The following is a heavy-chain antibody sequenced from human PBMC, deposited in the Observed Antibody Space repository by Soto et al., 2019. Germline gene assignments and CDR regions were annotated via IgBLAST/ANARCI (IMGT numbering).Heavy chain of an antibody. Sequence: QVQLVESGGDVDQPGRSRRLSCAASGFTFSSYAMHWVRQAPGKGLEWVAVISYDGSNKYYADSVKGRFTISRDNSKNTLYLQMNSLRAEDTAVYYCARDRISPLTYYYYGMDVWGQGTTVTVSS. CDR3: ARDRISPLTYYYYGMDV. CDR1: GFTFSSYA. D-gene: IGHD3-10*01. CDR2: ISYDGSNK. J-gene: IGHJ6*02. V-gene: IGHV3-30-3*01.